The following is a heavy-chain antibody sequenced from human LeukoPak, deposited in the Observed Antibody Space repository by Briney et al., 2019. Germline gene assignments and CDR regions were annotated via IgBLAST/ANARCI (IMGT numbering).Heavy chain of an antibody. CDR2: INPSGGST. J-gene: IGHJ4*02. Sequence: ASVKVSCKASGYTFTSYYMHWVRQAPGQGLEWMGIINPSGGSTSYAQKFQGRVTMTRDTSTSTVYMELSSLRSEDTAVYYCARGNTMVRGVIIHYYFDYWGQGTLVTVSS. D-gene: IGHD3-10*01. CDR3: ARGNTMVRGVIIHYYFDY. V-gene: IGHV1-46*01. CDR1: GYTFTSYY.